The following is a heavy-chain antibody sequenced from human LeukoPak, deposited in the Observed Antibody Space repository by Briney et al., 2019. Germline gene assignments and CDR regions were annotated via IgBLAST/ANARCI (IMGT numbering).Heavy chain of an antibody. CDR2: ISSSSSTT. CDR3: AKAAQDIVVVPDAVMDY. V-gene: IGHV3-23*01. CDR1: GGSISSSSHS. Sequence: PSETLSLTCSVSGGSISSSSHSWGWIRQSPGKGLEWVSYISSSSSTTYYADSVKGRFTISRNNSKNTLYLQMNSLRAEDTAVYYCAKAAQDIVVVPDAVMDYWGQGTLVTVSS. D-gene: IGHD2-2*01. J-gene: IGHJ4*02.